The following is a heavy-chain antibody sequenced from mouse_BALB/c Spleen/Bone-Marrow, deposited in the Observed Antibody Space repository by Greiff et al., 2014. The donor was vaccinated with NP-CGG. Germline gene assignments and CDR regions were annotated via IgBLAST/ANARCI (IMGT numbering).Heavy chain of an antibody. CDR3: ARNYPYYYAMDY. J-gene: IGHJ4*01. V-gene: IGHV14-3*02. CDR1: GFNIKDTY. CDR2: IDPANGNT. D-gene: IGHD2-1*01. Sequence: VQLQQPGAELVKPGASVKLSCTASGFNIKDTYMHWVKQRPEQGLEWIGRIDPANGNTKYDPKFQGKATITADTFSNTAYLQLSSLTSEDTAVYYCARNYPYYYAMDYWGQGTSVTVSS.